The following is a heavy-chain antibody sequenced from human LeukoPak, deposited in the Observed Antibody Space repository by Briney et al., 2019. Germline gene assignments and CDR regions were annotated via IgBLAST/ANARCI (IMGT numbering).Heavy chain of an antibody. CDR1: GFTFSSYG. D-gene: IGHD6-13*01. CDR2: ISYDGSNK. J-gene: IGHJ4*02. Sequence: GGSLRLSCAASGFTFSSYGMHWVRQAPGKGLEGVAVISYDGSNKYYADSVKGRFTISRDNSKNTLYLQMNSLRAEDTAVYYCAKLGSAAAGSFDYWGQGTLVTVSS. CDR3: AKLGSAAAGSFDY. V-gene: IGHV3-30*18.